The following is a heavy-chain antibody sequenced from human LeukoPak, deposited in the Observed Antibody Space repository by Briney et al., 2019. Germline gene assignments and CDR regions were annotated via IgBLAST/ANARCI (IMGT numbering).Heavy chain of an antibody. CDR3: AREGTYPFDY. V-gene: IGHV4-59*01. CDR2: IYYDGSN. Sequence: PSETLSLTCTISGGSISSYYWSWIRHPPGKGLEWIGYIYYDGSNNYNPSLKSRVTMSVDTSKNQFSLELSSVTAADTAVYYCAREGTYPFDYWGPGTLVTVSS. J-gene: IGHJ4*02. CDR1: GGSISSYY.